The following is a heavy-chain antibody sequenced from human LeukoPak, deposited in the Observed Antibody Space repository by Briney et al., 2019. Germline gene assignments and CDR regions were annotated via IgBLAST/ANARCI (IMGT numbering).Heavy chain of an antibody. Sequence: PGGSLRLSCAAPGFTFSSYWMSWVRQAPGKGLEWVANIKQDGSEKYYVDSVKGRFTISRDNAKNSLYLQMTSLRAEDTAVYYCARSYGSGWYFFDYWGQGTLVTVSS. CDR3: ARSYGSGWYFFDY. CDR1: GFTFSSYW. V-gene: IGHV3-7*01. CDR2: IKQDGSEK. D-gene: IGHD6-19*01. J-gene: IGHJ4*02.